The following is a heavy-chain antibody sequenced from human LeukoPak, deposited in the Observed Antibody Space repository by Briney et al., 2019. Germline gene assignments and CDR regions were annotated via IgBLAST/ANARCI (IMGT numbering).Heavy chain of an antibody. CDR1: GYTFTSYG. Sequence: ASVKVSCKASGYTFTSYGISWVRQAPGQGLEWMGWISAYNGNTNYAQKLQGRVTMTTDTSTSTAYMELRSLRSDDTAVYYCARARGYSSSWYLFDSYYYYYMDVWGKGTTVTVSS. CDR2: ISAYNGNT. J-gene: IGHJ6*03. CDR3: ARARGYSSSWYLFDSYYYYYMDV. V-gene: IGHV1-18*01. D-gene: IGHD6-13*01.